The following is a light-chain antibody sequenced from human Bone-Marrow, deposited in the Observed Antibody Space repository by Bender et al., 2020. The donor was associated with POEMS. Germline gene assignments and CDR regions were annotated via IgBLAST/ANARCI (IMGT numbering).Light chain of an antibody. CDR1: SSDIGNYGF. J-gene: IGLJ2*01. Sequence: QSALTQPASVSGSPGQSITISCTGTSSDIGNYGFVSWYQQHPGKAPKLIIYEATKRPSGVPARFSGSKSGNTASLTVSGLQAEDEADYYCSSYAGSNDVYVVFGGGTKLTVL. CDR3: SSYAGSNDVYVV. CDR2: EAT. V-gene: IGLV2-8*01.